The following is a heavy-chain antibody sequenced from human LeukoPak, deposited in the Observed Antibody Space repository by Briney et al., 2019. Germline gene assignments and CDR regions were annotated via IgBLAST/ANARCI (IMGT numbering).Heavy chain of an antibody. V-gene: IGHV1-2*02. D-gene: IGHD3-22*01. CDR2: INPNSGGT. CDR1: GYTFTGYY. Sequence: ASVKVSCKASGYTFTGYYMHWVRQAPGQGLEWMGWINPNSGGTKCAQNFQGRVTMIRDTSISTAYMELSRLRSDDTAVYYCARDSAVYDSSGYFLHAFDIWGQGTMVTVSS. J-gene: IGHJ3*02. CDR3: ARDSAVYDSSGYFLHAFDI.